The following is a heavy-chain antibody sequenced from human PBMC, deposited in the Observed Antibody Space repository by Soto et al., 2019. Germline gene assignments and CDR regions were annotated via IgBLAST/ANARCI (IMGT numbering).Heavy chain of an antibody. Sequence: SETLSLTCAVYGGSFSGYYWSWIRQPPGKGLEWIGEINHSGSTNYNPSLKSRVTISVDTSKNQFSLKLSSVTAADTAVCYCAILRGYSYADFDYWGQGTLVTVSS. CDR3: AILRGYSYADFDY. D-gene: IGHD5-18*01. CDR1: GGSFSGYY. V-gene: IGHV4-34*01. CDR2: INHSGST. J-gene: IGHJ4*02.